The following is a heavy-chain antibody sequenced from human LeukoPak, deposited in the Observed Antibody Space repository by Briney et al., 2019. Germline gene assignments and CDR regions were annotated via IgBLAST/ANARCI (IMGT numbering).Heavy chain of an antibody. J-gene: IGHJ3*01. CDR3: ARDRPYDSGAFHF. V-gene: IGHV4-38-2*02. Sequence: SEALSLTCTVPRGSIRSGYVWGWIGQPPGKGLEWIGSIYSTASTYYNPSLKSRVTISADPYKNQFSLQVSSVTAADTDVYFCARDRPYDSGAFHFWGQGTMVTASS. CDR1: RGSIRSGYV. D-gene: IGHD3-9*01. CDR2: IYSTAST.